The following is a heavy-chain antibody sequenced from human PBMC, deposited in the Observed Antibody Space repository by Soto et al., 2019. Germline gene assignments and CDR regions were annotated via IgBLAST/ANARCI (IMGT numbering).Heavy chain of an antibody. CDR3: ARGLRSAAGTFDY. V-gene: IGHV4-34*01. CDR2: INHSGRT. CDR1: GGSFSGYY. D-gene: IGHD6-13*01. J-gene: IGHJ4*02. Sequence: QVQLQQWGAGLLKPSETLSLTCAVYGGSFSGYYWSWIRQPPGKGLEWIGEINHSGRTNYNPSLKSRVTISVHTSQHPFSLKLSSVTAADTAVYYCARGLRSAAGTFDYWGQGTLVTVSS.